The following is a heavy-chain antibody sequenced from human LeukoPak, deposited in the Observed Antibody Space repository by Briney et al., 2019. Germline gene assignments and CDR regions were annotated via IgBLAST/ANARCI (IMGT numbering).Heavy chain of an antibody. D-gene: IGHD3-9*01. V-gene: IGHV3-21*01. CDR2: IDYDSSHI. CDR3: ARDPLRYLRVGHYDY. J-gene: IGHJ4*02. CDR1: GFTFSNSA. Sequence: PGGSLRLSCAASGFTFSNSAMNWVRQVPGKGLEWVSSIDYDSSHIYYAASVKGRFTISRDNARNSVYLQMNSLRVEDTAVYYCARDPLRYLRVGHYDYWGQGTLVAVSS.